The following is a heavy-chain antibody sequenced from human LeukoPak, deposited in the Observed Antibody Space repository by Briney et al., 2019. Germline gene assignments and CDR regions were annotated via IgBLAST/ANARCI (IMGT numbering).Heavy chain of an antibody. CDR1: GFTFGDYA. CDR2: IRSKAYGGTT. Sequence: GGSLRLSCTASGFTFGDYAMSWFRQAPGKGLEWVGFIRSKAYGGTTEYAASVKGRFTISRDDSKSIAYLQMNSLKTEVTAGYYGARERLCLYFDYWGQGTLVTVSS. CDR3: ARERLCLYFDY. J-gene: IGHJ4*02. V-gene: IGHV3-49*03. D-gene: IGHD5/OR15-5a*01.